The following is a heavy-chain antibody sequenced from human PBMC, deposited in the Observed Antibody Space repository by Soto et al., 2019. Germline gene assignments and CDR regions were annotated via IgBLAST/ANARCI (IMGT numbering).Heavy chain of an antibody. J-gene: IGHJ6*02. D-gene: IGHD5-12*01. CDR3: ARKDRRDGYKGQRGYYYGRDV. CDR2: IIPIFGTA. CDR1: GGTFSSYA. Sequence: QVQLVQSGAEVKKPGSSVKVSSKASGGTFSSYAISWVRQAPGQGLEWMGGIIPIFGTANYAQKFQGRVTITGDETTSTAYMERSSLRAEDTAVYYGARKDRRDGYKGQRGYYYGRDVRGQGTTVTV. V-gene: IGHV1-69*01.